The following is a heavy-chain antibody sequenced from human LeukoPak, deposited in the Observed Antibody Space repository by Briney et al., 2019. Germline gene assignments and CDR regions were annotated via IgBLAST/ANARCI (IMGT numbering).Heavy chain of an antibody. CDR3: ARRGDRGNHADY. CDR1: GYTFTHYY. Sequence: ASVKVSCKASGYTFTHYYMHWVRQAPGQGLEWMGRINPSSGSTAYAQKFQDRLTLTRDVSASTLYMELSSLGSEDTAVYYCARRGDRGNHADYWGQGTLVTVSS. V-gene: IGHV1-46*01. D-gene: IGHD1-14*01. J-gene: IGHJ4*02. CDR2: INPSSGST.